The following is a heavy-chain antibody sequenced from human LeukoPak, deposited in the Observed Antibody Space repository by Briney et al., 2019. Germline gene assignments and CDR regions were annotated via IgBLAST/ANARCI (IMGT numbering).Heavy chain of an antibody. CDR2: IYYSGST. CDR1: GGSISSYY. CDR3: ARGRYSSGWYVHNWFDP. D-gene: IGHD6-19*01. Sequence: PSETLSLTCTVSGGSISSYYWSWIRQPPGKGLEWIGYIYYSGSTNYNPSLKSRVTISVDTSKNQFSLKLSSVTAADTAVYYCARGRYSSGWYVHNWFDPWGQGTLVTVSS. J-gene: IGHJ5*02. V-gene: IGHV4-59*01.